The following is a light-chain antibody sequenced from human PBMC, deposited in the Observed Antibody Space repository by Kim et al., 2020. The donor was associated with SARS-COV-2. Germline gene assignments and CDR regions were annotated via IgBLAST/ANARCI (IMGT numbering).Light chain of an antibody. CDR1: QSVGRN. CDR3: QQYNNWPPLT. J-gene: IGKJ3*01. Sequence: SPGASATISCRASQSVGRNLAWYQQKPGQAPRLVIYGASTRATGVPARFSGSGYGTEFTLTISSLQSEDFAVYYCQQYNNWPPLTFGPGTKVDIK. CDR2: GAS. V-gene: IGKV3-15*01.